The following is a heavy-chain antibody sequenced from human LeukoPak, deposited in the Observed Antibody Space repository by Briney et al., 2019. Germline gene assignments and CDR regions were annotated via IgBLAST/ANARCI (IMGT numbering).Heavy chain of an antibody. CDR2: IDWDDDK. Sequence: TLSLTCAVYGGSFSGYYWSWIRQPPGKALEWLARIDWDDDKYYSTSLKTRLTISKDTSKNQVVLTMTNMDPVDTATYYCARTLSSSRSGFDYWGQGTLVTVSS. CDR1: GGSFSGYY. CDR3: ARTLSSSRSGFDY. V-gene: IGHV2-70*11. J-gene: IGHJ4*02. D-gene: IGHD2-2*01.